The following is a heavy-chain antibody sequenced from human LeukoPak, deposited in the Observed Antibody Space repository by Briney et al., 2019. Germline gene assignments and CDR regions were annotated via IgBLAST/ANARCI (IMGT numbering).Heavy chain of an antibody. V-gene: IGHV3-30*02. D-gene: IGHD6-19*01. CDR2: IRYDGSNK. CDR3: AKDRTAVAGFNWFDN. CDR1: GFTFSSYG. Sequence: GGSLRLSCAASGFTFSSYGMHWVRQAPGKGLEWVAFIRYDGSNKYYADSVKGRFTISRDNSKNTLYLQMDSLRVEDTAFYYCAKDRTAVAGFNWFDNWGQGILVTVSS. J-gene: IGHJ5*02.